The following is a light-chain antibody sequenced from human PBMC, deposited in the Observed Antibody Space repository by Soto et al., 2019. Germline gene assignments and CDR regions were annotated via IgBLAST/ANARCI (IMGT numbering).Light chain of an antibody. CDR1: QSVSSN. CDR2: GAS. CDR3: QQYNNWPRRT. Sequence: EIVMTQSPATLSVSPGERATLSCRASQSVSSNLAWYQQKPGPAPTLLIYGASTRATGIPARFSGSGSGTEFSHTISGLQSEDFAVYYCQQYNNWPRRTFGQGTKVEIK. V-gene: IGKV3-15*01. J-gene: IGKJ1*01.